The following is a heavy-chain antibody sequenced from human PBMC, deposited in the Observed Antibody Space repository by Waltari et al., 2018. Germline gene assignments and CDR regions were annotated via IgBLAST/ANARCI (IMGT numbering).Heavy chain of an antibody. V-gene: IGHV1-2*02. CDR3: ARDLLAYYYDSSGYYPH. CDR2: INPNSGGT. CDR1: GYTFTGYY. D-gene: IGHD3-22*01. Sequence: QVQLVQSGAEVKKPGASVKVSCKASGYTFTGYYMHWVRQAPGQGLEWMGWINPNSGGTNYAQKFQGRVTMTRDTSISTAYMELSRLRSDDTAVYYCARDLLAYYYDSSGYYPHWGQGTLVTVSS. J-gene: IGHJ4*02.